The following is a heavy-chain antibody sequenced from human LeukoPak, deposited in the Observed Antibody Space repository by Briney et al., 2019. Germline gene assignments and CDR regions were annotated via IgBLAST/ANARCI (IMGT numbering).Heavy chain of an antibody. V-gene: IGHV3-15*01. CDR2: IKTKTDGGTT. D-gene: IGHD2-15*01. CDR3: TTDAGLCSGGSCSPDV. Sequence: SGGSLRLSCAASGFTFSNAWMSWVRQAPGKGLEWVGRIKTKTDGGTTDYAAPVNGRFAISRDDSKNTLYLQMNSLRTEDTAVYCCTTDAGLCSGGSCSPDVWGKGTTVTVSS. J-gene: IGHJ6*04. CDR1: GFTFSNAW.